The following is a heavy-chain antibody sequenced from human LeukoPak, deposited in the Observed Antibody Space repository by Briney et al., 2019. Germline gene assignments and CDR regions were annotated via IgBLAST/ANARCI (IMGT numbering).Heavy chain of an antibody. CDR3: AREGCSSSSCSEDNMDV. D-gene: IGHD2-2*01. V-gene: IGHV4-59*08. CDR2: IHDSGNT. CDR1: GGSITNYY. Sequence: SETLSLTCTVLGGSITNYYWSWIRQFPGKGLEWIGYIHDSGNTNYNPSLKSRVSMSADTPRNQVSLNLTSVTAADTAAYYCAREGCSSSSCSEDNMDVWGEGTTVIVSS. J-gene: IGHJ6*03.